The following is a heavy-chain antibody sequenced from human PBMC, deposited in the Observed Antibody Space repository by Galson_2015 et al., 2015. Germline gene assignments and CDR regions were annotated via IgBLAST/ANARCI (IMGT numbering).Heavy chain of an antibody. CDR1: GFTFSSYA. CDR2: IWYDGSNK. Sequence: SLRLSCAASGFTFSSYAMSWVRQAPGKGLEWVAVIWYDGSNKYYADSVKGRFTISRDNSKNTLYLQMNSLRAEDTAVYYCAGDLISGYSYGLTDYWGQGT. V-gene: IGHV3-33*08. CDR3: AGDLISGYSYGLTDY. J-gene: IGHJ4*02. D-gene: IGHD5-18*01.